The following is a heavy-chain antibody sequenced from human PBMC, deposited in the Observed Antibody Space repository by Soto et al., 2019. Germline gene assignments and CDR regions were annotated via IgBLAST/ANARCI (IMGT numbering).Heavy chain of an antibody. CDR2: IIPIFGTA. CDR3: ATPVGQWLANNWFAP. Sequence: QVQLGQSGAEVNKPGSSVKVSCKASGGTFSSYAISWVRQSPGQGLEWMGGIIPIFGTANYAQKFQGRVTITADKSTSTAYRELSSLRSEDTAVYYCATPVGQWLANNWFAPWGQGPLVTVSS. V-gene: IGHV1-69*06. D-gene: IGHD6-19*01. CDR1: GGTFSSYA. J-gene: IGHJ5*02.